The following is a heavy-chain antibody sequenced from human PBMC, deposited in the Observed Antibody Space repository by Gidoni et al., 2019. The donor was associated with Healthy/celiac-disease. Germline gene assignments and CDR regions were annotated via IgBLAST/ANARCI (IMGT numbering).Heavy chain of an antibody. CDR3: ARRDYYDSSGPRDYGMDV. Sequence: QVQLQESGPGLVKPSQTLSLTCTVSGGSISSGSYYWSWIRQPAGKGLEWIGRIYTSGSTNYNPSLKSRVTISVDTSKNQFSLKLSSVTAADTAVYYCARRDYYDSSGPRDYGMDVWGQGTTVTVSS. V-gene: IGHV4-61*02. CDR2: IYTSGST. D-gene: IGHD3-22*01. CDR1: GGSISSGSYY. J-gene: IGHJ6*02.